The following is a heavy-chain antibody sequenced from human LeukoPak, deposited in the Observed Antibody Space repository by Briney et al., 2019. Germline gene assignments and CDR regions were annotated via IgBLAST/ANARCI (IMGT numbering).Heavy chain of an antibody. CDR1: GGSISTYY. D-gene: IGHD6-13*01. V-gene: IGHV4-59*01. Sequence: PSETLSLTCTVSGGSISTYYWNWIRQPPGKGLEWIGYISNSGITTYNPSLKSRVTISVDLSKSQFSRKLNSVTAADTAVYDCAGSGGYSSSWSLWGQGTLVTVSS. J-gene: IGHJ4*02. CDR2: ISNSGIT. CDR3: AGSGGYSSSWSL.